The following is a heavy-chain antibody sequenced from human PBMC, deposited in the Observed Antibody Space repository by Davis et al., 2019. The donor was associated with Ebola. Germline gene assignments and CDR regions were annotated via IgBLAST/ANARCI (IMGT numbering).Heavy chain of an antibody. CDR3: ARDGRVTIFGVVPADY. D-gene: IGHD3-3*01. Sequence: GESLKISCAASGFTFSSYAMSWVRQAPGKGLEWVSYICSSGTTIYYADSVKGRFTISRDNAKNSLYLQMNSLRAEDTAVYYCARDGRVTIFGVVPADYWGQGTPVTISS. CDR1: GFTFSSYA. J-gene: IGHJ4*02. V-gene: IGHV3-48*04. CDR2: ICSSGTTI.